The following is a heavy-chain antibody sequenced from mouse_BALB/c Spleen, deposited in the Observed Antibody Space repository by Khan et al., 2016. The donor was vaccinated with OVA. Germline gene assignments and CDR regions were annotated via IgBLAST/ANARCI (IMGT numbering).Heavy chain of an antibody. CDR1: GYTFTDFT. D-gene: IGHD1-1*02. V-gene: IGHV1S137*01. CDR2: ISTYYGDA. CDR3: ARGGVGDRFAY. J-gene: IGHJ3*01. Sequence: QVQLKESGAELVRPGVSVKISCKGSGYTFTDFTMHWVKQSHAKSLEWIGVISTYYGDASYNQNFKGKATMTVDKSSSTAYMELARLTSEDSAIYYGARGGVGDRFAYWGQGTLVTVSA.